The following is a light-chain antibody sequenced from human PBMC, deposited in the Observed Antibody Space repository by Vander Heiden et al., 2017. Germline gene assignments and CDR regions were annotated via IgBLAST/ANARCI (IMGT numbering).Light chain of an antibody. CDR3: QLWDSRSGFAF. J-gene: IGLJ2*01. V-gene: IGLV3-21*02. Sequence: YRLTQPLSLSVAPRQTATITGGRNNIGNKREHWYHQKPTQAPVLVVYDDDDRPSEVPERFSGSNSGNTATLTISMVEAGDEADYYCQLWDSRSGFAFFGGGTKLTVL. CDR1: NIGNKR. CDR2: DDD.